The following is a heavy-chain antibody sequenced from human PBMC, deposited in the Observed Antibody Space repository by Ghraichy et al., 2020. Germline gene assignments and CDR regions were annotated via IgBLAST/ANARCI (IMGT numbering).Heavy chain of an antibody. V-gene: IGHV3-23*01. CDR3: AAYYYDSSGYSHYFDY. J-gene: IGHJ4*02. Sequence: GGSLRLSCAASGFTFSSYGMSWVRQAPGKGLEWVSAISGSGGSTYYADSVKGRFTISRDNSKNTLYLQMNSLRAEDTAVYYCAAYYYDSSGYSHYFDYWGQGTLVTVSS. D-gene: IGHD3-22*01. CDR1: GFTFSSYG. CDR2: ISGSGGST.